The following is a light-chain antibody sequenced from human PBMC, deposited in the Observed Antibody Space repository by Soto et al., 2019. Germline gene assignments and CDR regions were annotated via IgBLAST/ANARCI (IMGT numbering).Light chain of an antibody. V-gene: IGKV3-11*01. CDR1: QSVSSY. J-gene: IGKJ1*01. CDR2: DAS. CDR3: QQRSDWPKT. Sequence: EIVLTQSPATLSLSPGERATLSCRSSQSVSSYLAWYQQKPGQAPRLLIYDASNRATGIPARFSGSRSGTDFTLTISSLEPDDFAVYYCQQRSDWPKTFGQGTKVEIK.